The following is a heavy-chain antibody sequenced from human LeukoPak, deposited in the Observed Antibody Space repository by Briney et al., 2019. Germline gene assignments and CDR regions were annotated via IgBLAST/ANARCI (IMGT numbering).Heavy chain of an antibody. CDR2: INRDGRTT. J-gene: IGHJ3*02. V-gene: IGHV3-74*01. D-gene: IGHD2-2*01. Sequence: GGSLRLSCAGSGFTFSSYSTHWVRQTPGKGLVWVSRINRDGRTTTYADSVKGRFTISRDNAKNTLFLQMNDLRAEDTAVYYCARSPQDCACNSRYDAFDIWGQGTVVTVSS. CDR1: GFTFSSYS. CDR3: ARSPQDCACNSRYDAFDI.